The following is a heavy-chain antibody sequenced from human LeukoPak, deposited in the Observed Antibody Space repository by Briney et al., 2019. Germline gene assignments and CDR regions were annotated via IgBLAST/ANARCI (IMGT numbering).Heavy chain of an antibody. CDR2: ISSSSSYI. V-gene: IGHV3-21*01. D-gene: IGHD6-19*01. CDR1: GFTFSSYS. Sequence: GGSLRLSCAASGFTFSSYSMDWVRQAPGKGLEWVSSISSSSSYIYYADSVKGRFTISRDNAKNSLYLQMNSLRAEDTAVYYCARTPSAGTCVDYWGQGTLVTVSS. J-gene: IGHJ4*02. CDR3: ARTPSAGTCVDY.